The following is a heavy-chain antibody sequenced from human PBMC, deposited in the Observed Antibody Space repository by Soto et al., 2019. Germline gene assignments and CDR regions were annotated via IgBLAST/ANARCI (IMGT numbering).Heavy chain of an antibody. J-gene: IGHJ4*02. CDR2: IIPIFGTA. Sequence: ASVKVSCKASGGTFSSYAISWVRQAPGQGLEWMGGIIPIFGTANYAQKFQGRVTITADESTSTAYMELSSLRSEDTAVYYCARPPDSSGYYATDYFDYWGQGTLVTVSS. CDR3: ARPPDSSGYYATDYFDY. CDR1: GGTFSSYA. D-gene: IGHD3-22*01. V-gene: IGHV1-69*13.